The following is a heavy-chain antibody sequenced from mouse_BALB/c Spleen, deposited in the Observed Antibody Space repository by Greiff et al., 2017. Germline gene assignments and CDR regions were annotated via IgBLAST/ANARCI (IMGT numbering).Heavy chain of an antibody. J-gene: IGHJ2*01. CDR2: ISSGGGST. Sequence: EVMLVESGGGLVKPGGSLKLSCAASGFAFSSYDMSWVRQTPEKRLEWDAYISSGGGSTYYPDTVKGRFTISRDNAKNTLYLQMSSLKSEDTAMYYCARHTGHFDYWGQGTTLTVSS. CDR1: GFAFSSYD. D-gene: IGHD4-1*01. CDR3: ARHTGHFDY. V-gene: IGHV5-12-1*01.